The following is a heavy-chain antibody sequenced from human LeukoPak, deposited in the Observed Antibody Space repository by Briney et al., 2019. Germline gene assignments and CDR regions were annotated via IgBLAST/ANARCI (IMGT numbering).Heavy chain of an antibody. D-gene: IGHD1-14*01. J-gene: IGHJ1*01. V-gene: IGHV4-39*01. CDR1: GGSISSSNYY. CDR3: AGEITSSCHH. CDR2: IYYSGTT. Sequence: SETLSLTCTVSGGSISSSNYYWGWVRQPPGKGLEWIGSIYYSGTTFYKPALKSRVTISVHTSKNQFSLKLSSVTAADTAVYYCAGEITSSCHHWGQGTLVTVSS.